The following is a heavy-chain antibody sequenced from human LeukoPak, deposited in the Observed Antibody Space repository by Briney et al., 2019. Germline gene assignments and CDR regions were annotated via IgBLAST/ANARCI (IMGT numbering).Heavy chain of an antibody. CDR1: GGSFSGYY. Sequence: SETLSLTCAAYGGSFSGYYWSWIRQPPGKGLEWIGEINHSGSTNYNPSLKSRVTISVDTSKNQFSLKLSSVTAADTAVYYCARGRRKVLLWFGGEPSMCWFDPWGQGTLATVSS. CDR2: INHSGST. CDR3: ARGRRKVLLWFGGEPSMCWFDP. V-gene: IGHV4-34*01. J-gene: IGHJ5*02. D-gene: IGHD3-10*01.